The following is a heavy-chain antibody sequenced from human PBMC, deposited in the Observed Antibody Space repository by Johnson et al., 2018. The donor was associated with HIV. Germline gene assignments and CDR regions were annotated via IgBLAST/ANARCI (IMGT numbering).Heavy chain of an antibody. Sequence: VQLVESGGGLVQPGGSLRLSCTASGFTFGDYAMNWVRQAPGKGLEWVGRIRSKTAGGTLEYAAPVKGRFTISRDDSKDTLYLQMNSLGAEDTALYYCARDRGWGDAFDIWGQGTMVTVSS. D-gene: IGHD3-10*01. CDR2: IRSKTAGGTL. CDR3: ARDRGWGDAFDI. V-gene: IGHV3-15*05. CDR1: GFTFGDYA. J-gene: IGHJ3*02.